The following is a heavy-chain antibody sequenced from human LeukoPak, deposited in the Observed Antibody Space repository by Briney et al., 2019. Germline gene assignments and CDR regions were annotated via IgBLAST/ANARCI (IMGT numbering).Heavy chain of an antibody. CDR3: ARRQGDGFDI. V-gene: IGHV3-74*01. CDR1: GFTFSSYW. Sequence: GGSLRLSCAASGFTFSSYWMHWVRQAPGKGLLWVSRINSDGSSTSYADSVKGRFTISRDNAKNTLYLQMNSLRAEDTAVYYCARRQGDGFDIWGQGTMVTVSS. J-gene: IGHJ3*02. CDR2: INSDGSST.